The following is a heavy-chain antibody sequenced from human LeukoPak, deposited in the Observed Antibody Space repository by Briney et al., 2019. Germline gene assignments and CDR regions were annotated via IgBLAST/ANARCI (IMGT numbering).Heavy chain of an antibody. V-gene: IGHV5-51*01. CDR3: GRHARMGATQSNFDY. Sequence: PGESLKISCKGSGYSFSTYWIGWVRQMPGKGLEWMGIIYPGDSDTRYNPSFQGQATISADQSTNTAYLQWSSLKASDTAIYYCGRHARMGATQSNFDYWGQGTLVTVSS. CDR1: GYSFSTYW. CDR2: IYPGDSDT. D-gene: IGHD1-26*01. J-gene: IGHJ4*02.